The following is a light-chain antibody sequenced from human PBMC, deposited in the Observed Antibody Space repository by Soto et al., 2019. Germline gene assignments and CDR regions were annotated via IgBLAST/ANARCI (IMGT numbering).Light chain of an antibody. J-gene: IGKJ1*01. Sequence: DIQMTRSPSTLSASVGDRVTIPCRASQSISSWLAWYQQKPGKAPKLLIYDASSLESGVPSRFSGSGSGTEFTLTISSLQPDDFATYYCQQYNSYSVTFGQGTKVDIK. V-gene: IGKV1-5*01. CDR3: QQYNSYSVT. CDR2: DAS. CDR1: QSISSW.